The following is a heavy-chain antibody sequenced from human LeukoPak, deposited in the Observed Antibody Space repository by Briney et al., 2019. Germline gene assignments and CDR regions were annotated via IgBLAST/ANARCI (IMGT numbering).Heavy chain of an antibody. CDR2: IYYSGST. V-gene: IGHV4-39*01. CDR1: GGSISSSSYY. D-gene: IGHD1-26*01. Sequence: PSETLSLTCTVSGGSISSSSYYWGWIRQPPGKGLEWIGSIYYSGSTYYNPSLKSRVTISVDTSKNQFSLKLSSVTAADTAVYYCAGSLGATAPPFDYWGQGTLVTVSS. J-gene: IGHJ4*02. CDR3: AGSLGATAPPFDY.